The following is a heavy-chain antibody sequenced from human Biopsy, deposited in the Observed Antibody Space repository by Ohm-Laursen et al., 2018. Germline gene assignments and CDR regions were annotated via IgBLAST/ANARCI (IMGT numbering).Heavy chain of an antibody. V-gene: IGHV4-59*01. CDR3: ARTPRDSFWSGSYKRGLWFDP. D-gene: IGHD3-3*01. CDR2: VYNGGIT. Sequence: GTLSLTCTVSGGSIISYYWTWIRQTPGKGLEWIGHVYNGGITNYNPSLKSRVTISKDTSKNQFSLQLSSVTAADTAVYYCARTPRDSFWSGSYKRGLWFDPWGQGTLVTVSS. CDR1: GGSIISYY. J-gene: IGHJ5*02.